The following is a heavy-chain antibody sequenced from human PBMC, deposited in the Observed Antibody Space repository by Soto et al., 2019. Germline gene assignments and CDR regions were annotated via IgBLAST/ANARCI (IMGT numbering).Heavy chain of an antibody. V-gene: IGHV1-69*13. D-gene: IGHD2-21*01. Sequence: SVKVSCKASGGTFSSYAISWVRQAPGQGLEWMGGIIPIFGTANYAQKFQGRVTITADESTSTAYMELSSLRSEDTAVYYCARDRDCDMTELSTWGQGTLVTVSA. J-gene: IGHJ4*02. CDR2: IIPIFGTA. CDR3: ARDRDCDMTELST. CDR1: GGTFSSYA.